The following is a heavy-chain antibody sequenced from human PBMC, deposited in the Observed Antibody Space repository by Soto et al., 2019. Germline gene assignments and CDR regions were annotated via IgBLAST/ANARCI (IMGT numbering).Heavy chain of an antibody. CDR3: ARSSGYDILTGYSFYFDY. CDR2: IYHGGTT. Sequence: SETLSLTCTVSGYSISSGSYWAWIRQPPGKGPEWIASIYHGGTTFYNPSLKSRVTISVDRSKNQFSLKLSSVTAADTAVYYCARSSGYDILTGYSFYFDYWGQGTLVTVSS. V-gene: IGHV4-38-2*02. J-gene: IGHJ4*02. CDR1: GYSISSGSY. D-gene: IGHD3-9*01.